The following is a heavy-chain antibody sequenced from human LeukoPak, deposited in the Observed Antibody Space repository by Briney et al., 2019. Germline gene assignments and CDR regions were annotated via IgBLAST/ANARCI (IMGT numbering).Heavy chain of an antibody. Sequence: SETLSLTCAVSGGSISSYYWSWIRQPPGKGLEWIGYIYYSGSTNYNPSLKSRVTISVDTSKNQFSLKLSSVTAADTAVYYCARERGSVAGFDYWGQGTLVTVSS. V-gene: IGHV4-59*01. D-gene: IGHD6-19*01. CDR2: IYYSGST. J-gene: IGHJ4*02. CDR1: GGSISSYY. CDR3: ARERGSVAGFDY.